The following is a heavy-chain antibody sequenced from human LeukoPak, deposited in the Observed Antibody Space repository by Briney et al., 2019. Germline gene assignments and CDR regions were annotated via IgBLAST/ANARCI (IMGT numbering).Heavy chain of an antibody. V-gene: IGHV4-39*07. CDR3: ARAVVYYDFWSGYSGNDWFDP. CDR2: IYYSGST. CDR1: GGSISSSSYY. Sequence: SETLSLTCTVSGGSISSSSYYWGWIRQPPGKGLEWIGSIYYSGSTYYNPSLKSRVTISVDTSKSQFSLNLSSVTAADTAVYYCARAVVYYDFWSGYSGNDWFDPWGQGTLVTVSS. J-gene: IGHJ5*02. D-gene: IGHD3-3*01.